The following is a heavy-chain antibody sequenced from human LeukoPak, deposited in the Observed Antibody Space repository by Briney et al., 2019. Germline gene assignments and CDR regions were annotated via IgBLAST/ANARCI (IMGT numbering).Heavy chain of an antibody. CDR2: IYYSGST. CDR3: ARAIVGATFDY. CDR1: GGSISSGDYY. Sequence: PSQTLSLTCTVSGGSISSGDYYWSWIRQPSGKGLEWIGYIYYSGSTYFNPSLKSRVTISVDRSKNQFSLKLSSVTAADTAVYYCARAIVGATFDYWGQGTLVTVSS. V-gene: IGHV4-30-4*08. J-gene: IGHJ4*02. D-gene: IGHD1-26*01.